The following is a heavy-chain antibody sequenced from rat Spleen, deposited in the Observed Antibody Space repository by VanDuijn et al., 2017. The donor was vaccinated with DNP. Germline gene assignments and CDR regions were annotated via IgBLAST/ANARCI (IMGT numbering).Heavy chain of an antibody. CDR3: TTFEGTNA. J-gene: IGHJ4*01. D-gene: IGHD1-11*01. Sequence: EVQLVESGGGLVQPGRSLNLSCVGSGFTFSDYAMAWVRQTPKKGLEWVATITYDGSRTYCRDSVKGRFTISRDNAKSTLYLQMDSLRSEDTATYYCTTFEGTNAWGQGTSVTVSS. V-gene: IGHV5S10*01. CDR2: ITYDGSRT. CDR1: GFTFSDYA.